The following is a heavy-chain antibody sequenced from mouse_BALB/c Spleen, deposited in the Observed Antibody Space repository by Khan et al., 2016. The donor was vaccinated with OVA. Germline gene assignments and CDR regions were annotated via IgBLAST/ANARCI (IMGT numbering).Heavy chain of an antibody. Sequence: EVKLLESGAQLVKPGPSVMLSCSASGFNIKDTYIHWMKQRPQQVLEWIGRIDPPNDDSKSGPKFQAKATLTADPSSNTAYLQLSSLSSEDTAVYYCATRYGNPFAFWGQGTLVTVSS. V-gene: IGHV14-3*02. CDR2: IDPPNDDS. CDR3: ATRYGNPFAF. CDR1: GFNIKDTY. D-gene: IGHD2-1*01. J-gene: IGHJ3*01.